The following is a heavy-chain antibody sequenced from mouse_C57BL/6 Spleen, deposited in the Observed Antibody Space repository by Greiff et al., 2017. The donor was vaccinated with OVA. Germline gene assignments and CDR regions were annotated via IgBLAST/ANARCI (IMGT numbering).Heavy chain of an antibody. CDR2: INPYNGGT. D-gene: IGHD3-1*01. J-gene: IGHJ1*03. CDR3: ARSGDYGYFDV. V-gene: IGHV1-19*01. Sequence: VQLKQSGPVLVKPGASVKMSCKASGYTFTDYYMNWVKQSHGKSLEWIGVINPYNGGTSYNQKFKGKATLTVDKSSSTAYMELNSLTSEDSAVYYCARSGDYGYFDVWGTGTTVTVSS. CDR1: GYTFTDYY.